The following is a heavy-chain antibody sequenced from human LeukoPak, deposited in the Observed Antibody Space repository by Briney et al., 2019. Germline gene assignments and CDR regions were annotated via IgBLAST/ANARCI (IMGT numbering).Heavy chain of an antibody. V-gene: IGHV3-21*04. J-gene: IGHJ4*02. CDR1: GFTFSSYS. D-gene: IGHD3-22*01. Sequence: GGSLRLSCAASGFTFSSYSMNWVRQAPGKGLEWVSSISSSSSYIYYADSVKGRFTISRDNAKNSLYLQMNSLRAEDTAVYYCAKSSITMIVVVDSWGQGTLVTVSS. CDR2: ISSSSSYI. CDR3: AKSSITMIVVVDS.